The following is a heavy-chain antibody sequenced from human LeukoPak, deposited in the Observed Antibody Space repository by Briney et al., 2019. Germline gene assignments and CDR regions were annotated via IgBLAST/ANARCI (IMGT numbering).Heavy chain of an antibody. CDR3: SRAYDSGTYSSFDS. D-gene: IGHD3-10*01. CDR1: GFSFTSYW. Sequence: GGSLRLSCAASGFSFTSYWMHWVRQAPGKGLVWVSCINLDGSGTTYADSVKGRFTISRDNAKNTLFLQMNSLRAEDTAVYYCSRAYDSGTYSSFDSWGQGTLVTVTS. CDR2: INLDGSGT. J-gene: IGHJ4*02. V-gene: IGHV3-74*01.